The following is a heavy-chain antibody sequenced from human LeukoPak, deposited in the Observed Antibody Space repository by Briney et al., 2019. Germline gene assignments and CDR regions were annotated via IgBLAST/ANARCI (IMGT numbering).Heavy chain of an antibody. CDR1: GGPFSGYY. J-gene: IGHJ3*02. CDR2: MNHSGST. CDR3: ARSSKTQWLSPGDGFDI. V-gene: IGHV4-34*01. Sequence: SETLSLTCAVYGGPFSGYYWSWIRQPPGKGLEWIGEMNHSGSTHYNPSLRSRVTISVDTSKNQFSLKFTSMTAADTAVYYCARSSKTQWLSPGDGFDIWGRGTLVTVSS. D-gene: IGHD6-19*01.